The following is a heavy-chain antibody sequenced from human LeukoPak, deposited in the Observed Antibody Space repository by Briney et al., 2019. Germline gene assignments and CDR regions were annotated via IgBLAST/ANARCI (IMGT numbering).Heavy chain of an antibody. CDR2: MYHSGST. J-gene: IGHJ5*02. CDR1: GGSITNYY. D-gene: IGHD2-15*01. CDR3: AGAVLGGFWFDP. V-gene: IGHV4-59*01. Sequence: PSETLSLTCTVSGGSITNYYWSWIRQPPGKGLGWIGSMYHSGSTNYSPSLKSRVTISVDTSKHQFSLRMNSVTAADTAVYYCAGAVLGGFWFDPWGQGTLVTVSS.